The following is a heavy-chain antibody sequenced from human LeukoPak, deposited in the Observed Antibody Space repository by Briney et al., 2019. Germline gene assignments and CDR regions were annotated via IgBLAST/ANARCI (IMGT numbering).Heavy chain of an antibody. CDR1: GFTFSSYA. Sequence: GGSLRLSCAASGFTFSSYAMHWVRQAPGKGLVWVSHINGDGSTTSYADSVKGRFTISRDNAKNTVYLQMNNPRAEDTAVYYCVSFYETYWGRGTLVTVSS. J-gene: IGHJ4*02. D-gene: IGHD2/OR15-2a*01. CDR2: INGDGSTT. V-gene: IGHV3-74*01. CDR3: VSFYETY.